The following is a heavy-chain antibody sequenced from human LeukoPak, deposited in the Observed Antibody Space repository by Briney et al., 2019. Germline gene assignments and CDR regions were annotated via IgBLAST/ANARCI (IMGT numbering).Heavy chain of an antibody. CDR1: GFTFSSYG. D-gene: IGHD6-13*01. CDR2: ISYDGSNK. Sequence: GGSLRLSCAASGFTFSSYGMHWVRQAPGKGLEWVAVISYDGSNKYYADSVKGRFTISRDNSKNTLYLQMNSLRAEDTAVYYCAKDQGQQLVPAYFDYWGQGTLVTVSS. V-gene: IGHV3-30*18. J-gene: IGHJ4*02. CDR3: AKDQGQQLVPAYFDY.